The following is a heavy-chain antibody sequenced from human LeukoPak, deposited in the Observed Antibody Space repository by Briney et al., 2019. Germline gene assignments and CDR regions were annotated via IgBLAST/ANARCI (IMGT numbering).Heavy chain of an antibody. J-gene: IGHJ4*02. Sequence: GESLKISCKGSGYSFTSYWISWVRQMPGKGLERMGRIDPSDSYTNYSPSFQGHVTISADKSISTAYLQWSSLKASDTAMYYCARHLTYYDILTGYYHDYWGREPWSPSPQ. CDR3: ARHLTYYDILTGYYHDY. V-gene: IGHV5-10-1*01. CDR2: IDPSDSYT. D-gene: IGHD3-9*01. CDR1: GYSFTSYW.